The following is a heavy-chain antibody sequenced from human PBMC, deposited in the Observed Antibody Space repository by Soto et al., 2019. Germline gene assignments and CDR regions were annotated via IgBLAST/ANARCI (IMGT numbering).Heavy chain of an antibody. D-gene: IGHD6-13*01. CDR1: GGTFSIYT. CDR2: IIPILGIA. J-gene: IGHJ4*02. CDR3: ARERVSSSWYHLDY. Sequence: SVKVSCKASGGTFSIYTIIWVRQATGQGLEWMGRIIPILGIANYAQKFQGRVTITADKSTSTAYMELSSLRSEDTAVYYCARERVSSSWYHLDYWGQGTLVTVSS. V-gene: IGHV1-69*04.